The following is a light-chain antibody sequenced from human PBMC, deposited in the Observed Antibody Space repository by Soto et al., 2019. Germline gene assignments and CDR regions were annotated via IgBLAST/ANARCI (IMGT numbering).Light chain of an antibody. J-gene: IGKJ1*01. CDR2: AAS. CDR3: QQSYSTPRT. Sequence: DIQMTQSPSSLSASVGARVTITCRASQSISSYLNWYQQKPGKAPKLLIYAASSLQSGVPSRFSGSGSVTDFTLPISSLQPEDFATYYCQQSYSTPRTFGHGTKVESK. CDR1: QSISSY. V-gene: IGKV1-39*01.